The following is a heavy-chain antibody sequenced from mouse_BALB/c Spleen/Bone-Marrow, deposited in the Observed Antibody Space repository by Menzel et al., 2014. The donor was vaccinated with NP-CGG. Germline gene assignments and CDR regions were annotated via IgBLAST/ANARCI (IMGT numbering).Heavy chain of an antibody. CDR1: GFNFIDTY. CDR3: TNDVYGYYFDY. V-gene: IGHV14-3*02. Sequence: QSGLDFGKLGAPVKLPCIASGFNFIDTYIHWVKQRPEQGLEWIGRIDPANGNTKYDPKSQDKATLTANTSSNTACLQLSSLTSEDSAVYYYTNDVYGYYFDYWSQGTTITVSS. J-gene: IGHJ2*01. D-gene: IGHD2-3*01. CDR2: IDPANGNT.